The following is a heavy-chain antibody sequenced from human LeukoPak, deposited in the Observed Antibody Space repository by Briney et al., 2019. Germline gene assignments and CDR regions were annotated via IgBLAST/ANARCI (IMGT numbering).Heavy chain of an antibody. Sequence: GGSLRLSCAASGFTFSNYAMSWVRQAPGKGLECVSAISGSGGTTFYADSVKGRFTISRDNSKNPLYLQVNSLRAADTAIYYCAKVQEMDTILPPFHYWGQGTLVTVSS. D-gene: IGHD5-24*01. J-gene: IGHJ4*02. CDR2: ISGSGGTT. V-gene: IGHV3-23*01. CDR1: GFTFSNYA. CDR3: AKVQEMDTILPPFHY.